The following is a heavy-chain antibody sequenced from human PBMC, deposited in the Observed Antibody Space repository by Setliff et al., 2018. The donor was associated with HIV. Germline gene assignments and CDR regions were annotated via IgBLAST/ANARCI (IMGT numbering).Heavy chain of an antibody. CDR2: ISAYNGNT. Sequence: ASVKVSCKASGYTFTNYGISWVRQAPGQGLEWMGGISAYNGNTNYAQKLQGRVTMTTDTSTSTAYMELSSLRSDDTAMYYCATDPGYSSTWYSESFQHWGQGTVVTVSS. V-gene: IGHV1-18*01. D-gene: IGHD6-13*01. J-gene: IGHJ1*01. CDR3: ATDPGYSSTWYSESFQH. CDR1: GYTFTNYG.